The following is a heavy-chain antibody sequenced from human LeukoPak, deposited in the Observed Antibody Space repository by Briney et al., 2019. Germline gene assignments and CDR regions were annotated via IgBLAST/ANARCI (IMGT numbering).Heavy chain of an antibody. CDR2: ITYSGST. V-gene: IGHV4-59*01. CDR1: DGSISSYY. D-gene: IGHD6-13*01. J-gene: IGHJ4*02. Sequence: SETLSLTCTVSDGSISSYYGSWLRQPPGEGLEGIGYITYSGSTNYNPSLQSRVTISVDASKNQFSLKLTAVTAADTAVYYCARAYSPGYSSTWYPFDYWGQGTLVTVSS. CDR3: ARAYSPGYSSTWYPFDY.